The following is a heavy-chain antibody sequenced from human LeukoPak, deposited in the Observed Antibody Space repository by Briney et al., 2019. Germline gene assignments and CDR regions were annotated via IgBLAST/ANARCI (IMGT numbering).Heavy chain of an antibody. J-gene: IGHJ4*02. V-gene: IGHV4-61*02. CDR1: GGSISRGSYY. CDR3: ARQTFGALYFDS. D-gene: IGHD3-10*01. CDR2: IYNSGST. Sequence: SQTLSLTCIVSGGSISRGSYYWNWIRQPARKGLEWMGRIYNSGSTNYNPSLKSRVTISTDMSRNQFSLNLSSVTAADTAVYYCARQTFGALYFDSWGQGTLVTVSS.